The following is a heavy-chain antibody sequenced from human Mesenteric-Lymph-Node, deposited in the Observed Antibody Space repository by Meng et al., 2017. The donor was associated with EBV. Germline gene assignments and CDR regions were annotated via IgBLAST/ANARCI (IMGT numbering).Heavy chain of an antibody. CDR1: GDSVNSATYY. Sequence: HVQLQASAQVLVKPSETLSLTVSVSGDSVNSATYYWSWIRKPPGKGLEWIASVHSTGSTNYNPSLMSRVTISLDTSKSQFSLTLTYVTAADTAVYYCASQGYYDSGAWGDYFDYWGQGSLVTVAS. V-gene: IGHV4-61*01. CDR3: ASQGYYDSGAWGDYFDY. J-gene: IGHJ4*02. D-gene: IGHD3-22*01. CDR2: VHSTGST.